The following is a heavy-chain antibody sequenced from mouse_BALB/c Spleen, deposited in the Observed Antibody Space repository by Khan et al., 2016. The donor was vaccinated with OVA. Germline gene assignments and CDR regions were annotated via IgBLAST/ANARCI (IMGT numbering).Heavy chain of an antibody. J-gene: IGHJ3*01. V-gene: IGHV1-4*01. CDR3: VRYWAYHRNDGWFAY. CDR2: INPSNGYT. Sequence: QVQLKESGAELARPGASVKMSCKASGYTFTSYTIHWIKKRPGQGLEWIGYINPSNGYTNYNQKFKDKATLTTDKSSTTAYLQLSSLTSDDSAVYNCVRYWAYHRNDGWFAYWGQGTLVTVSA. CDR1: GYTFTSYT. D-gene: IGHD2-14*01.